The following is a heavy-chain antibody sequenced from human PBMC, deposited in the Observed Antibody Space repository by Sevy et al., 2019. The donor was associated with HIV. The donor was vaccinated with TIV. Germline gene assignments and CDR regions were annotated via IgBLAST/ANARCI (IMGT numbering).Heavy chain of an antibody. J-gene: IGHJ4*02. CDR1: GFTFSKYW. D-gene: IGHD1-7*01. V-gene: IGHV3-7*01. CDR3: ARDDGNYYFHY. Sequence: GRSLRLSCAASGFTFSKYWMGWVRQAPGKGLEWVASIKQDAGQKYYVDSVKGRFTISRDNAKNSLYLQMNSLRAEDTAVYFCARDDGNYYFHYWGQGTLVTVSS. CDR2: IKQDAGQK.